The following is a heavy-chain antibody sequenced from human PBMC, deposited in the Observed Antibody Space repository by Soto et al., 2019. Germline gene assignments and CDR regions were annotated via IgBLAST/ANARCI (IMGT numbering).Heavy chain of an antibody. Sequence: VQLVESGGGVVQPGRSLRLSCAASGFTFSDYAMHWVRQAPGKGLEWVAVVSHDGRNTHYADSVKVRFTISRDSSKNTGSLEMTSLRAEDTAFYYCAKGGRQWLVTSDFNYWGQGALVTVSS. CDR1: GFTFSDYA. D-gene: IGHD6-19*01. CDR2: VSHDGRNT. CDR3: AKGGRQWLVTSDFNY. J-gene: IGHJ4*02. V-gene: IGHV3-30*18.